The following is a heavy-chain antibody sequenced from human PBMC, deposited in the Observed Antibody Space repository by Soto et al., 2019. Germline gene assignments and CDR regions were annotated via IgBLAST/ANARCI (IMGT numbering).Heavy chain of an antibody. D-gene: IGHD3-9*01. J-gene: IGHJ6*02. CDR1: GGTFNRYT. Sequence: VQLVQSGAEVKKPGSSVKLSCKASGGTFNRYTISWVRQAPGQGLEWMGGIITIFGTANYAQKFQGRVALFADESTTAAYSEPRSLRSEYTSVYYCALWVFRLVNNSKYNYSVMDVWGQGTTVTVSS. CDR2: IITIFGTA. CDR3: ALWVFRLVNNSKYNYSVMDV. V-gene: IGHV1-69*01.